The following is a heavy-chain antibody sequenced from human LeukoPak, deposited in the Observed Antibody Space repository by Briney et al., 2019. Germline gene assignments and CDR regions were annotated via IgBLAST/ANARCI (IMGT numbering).Heavy chain of an antibody. D-gene: IGHD2/OR15-2a*01. J-gene: IGHJ4*02. CDR2: LKEDGSVK. CDR1: GFTFSHYW. CDR3: ARDEISGYYVY. V-gene: IGHV3-7*01. Sequence: PGGSLSLSCEPSGFTFSHYWMSWVRQAPGRGRGWVANLKEDGSVKQHADSVRGRFTISRDNAKSSVYLQMSSLKAEDSAVYYCARDEISGYYVYWGQGTLVTVSS.